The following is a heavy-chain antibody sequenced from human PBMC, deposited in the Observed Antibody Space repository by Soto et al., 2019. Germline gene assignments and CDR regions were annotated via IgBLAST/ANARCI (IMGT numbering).Heavy chain of an antibody. Sequence: ANYAQKFQGRVTITADESTSTAYMELSSLRSEDTAVYYCASRTNYYYYGMDVWGQGTTVTVSS. CDR3: ASRTNYYYYGMDV. CDR2: A. J-gene: IGHJ6*02. V-gene: IGHV1-69*01.